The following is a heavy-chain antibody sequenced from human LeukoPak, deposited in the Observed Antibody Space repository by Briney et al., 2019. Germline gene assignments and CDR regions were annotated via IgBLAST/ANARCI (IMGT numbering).Heavy chain of an antibody. J-gene: IGHJ4*02. CDR3: AGSNYWYPVDY. D-gene: IGHD4-11*01. CDR2: ITGSGDST. Sequence: GGSLRLSCAASGFTFSTYAVTWVRQAPGKGLDWVSGITGSGDSTYYADSVKGRFTISRDNSKNTLYLQMNSLRAEDTAVYYCAGSNYWYPVDYWGQGTLVTVSS. CDR1: GFTFSTYA. V-gene: IGHV3-23*01.